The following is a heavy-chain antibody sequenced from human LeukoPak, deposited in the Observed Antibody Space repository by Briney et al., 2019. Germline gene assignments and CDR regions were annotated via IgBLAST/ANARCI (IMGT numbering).Heavy chain of an antibody. D-gene: IGHD2-21*02. CDR1: GGSFSGYY. CDR3: ARLLHIVVVTAIKVSDY. CDR2: INHSGST. J-gene: IGHJ4*02. V-gene: IGHV4-34*01. Sequence: PSETLSLTCAVYGGSFSGYYWSWIRQPPGKGLEWIGEINHSGSTNYNPSLKSRVTISVDTSKNQFSLKLSSVTAADTAVYYCARLLHIVVVTAIKVSDYWGQGTLVTVSS.